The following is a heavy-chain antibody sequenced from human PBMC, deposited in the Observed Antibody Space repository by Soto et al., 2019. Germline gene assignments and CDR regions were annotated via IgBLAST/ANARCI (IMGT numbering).Heavy chain of an antibody. V-gene: IGHV4-59*08. D-gene: IGHD3-10*01. CDR3: ARRYGSSFDI. J-gene: IGHJ3*02. Sequence: QVQLQESGPGLVKPSETLSLTCTVSGGSISSYYWSWIRQPPGKGLEWIGYIYYSGSTNYNPSLKRRATISVDTSKNQVSLKLSSVTAADTAVYYCARRYGSSFDIWGQGTKVTVSS. CDR1: GGSISSYY. CDR2: IYYSGST.